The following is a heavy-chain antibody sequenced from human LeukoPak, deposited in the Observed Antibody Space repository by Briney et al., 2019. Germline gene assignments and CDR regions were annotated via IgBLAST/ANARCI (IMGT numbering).Heavy chain of an antibody. V-gene: IGHV3-74*01. CDR2: INSDGSST. Sequence: GGSLRLSCAASGFTFSSYWMHWVRQAPGKGPVWVSRINSDGSSTSYADSVKGRFTISRDNAKNTLYLQMNSLRAEDTAVYYCAREQLGMYYFDYWGQGTLVTVSS. CDR3: AREQLGMYYFDY. J-gene: IGHJ4*02. CDR1: GFTFSSYW. D-gene: IGHD1-1*01.